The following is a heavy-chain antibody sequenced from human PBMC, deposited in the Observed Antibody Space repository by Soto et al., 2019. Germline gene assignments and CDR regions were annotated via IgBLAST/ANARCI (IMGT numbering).Heavy chain of an antibody. V-gene: IGHV3-21*01. CDR3: TRDASRDSSARGWFDP. CDR1: GFTFRSFT. CDR2: ISSNSAYI. D-gene: IGHD6-13*01. Sequence: LRLSCAASGFTFRSFTMNWVRQAPGKGLEWVSTISSNSAYIYYTDALRGRFTISRDDAKNSLHLQMNSLRAEDTAVYYCTRDASRDSSARGWFDPWGPGTLVTVSS. J-gene: IGHJ5*02.